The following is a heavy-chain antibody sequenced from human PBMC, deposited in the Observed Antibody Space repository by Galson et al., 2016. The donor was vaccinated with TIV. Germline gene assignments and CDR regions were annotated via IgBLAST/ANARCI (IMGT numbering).Heavy chain of an antibody. CDR1: GGSISSHH. Sequence: SETLSLTCTVSGGSISSHHWTWIRQPPGKGLEWIGYMYYSGSTTYNPSLKSRVSMSLDMSANKFSLNLNSVTPADTAVYYCAGDLPNVRDEYAMDVWGQGTTVTVVS. V-gene: IGHV4-59*11. CDR3: AGDLPNVRDEYAMDV. CDR2: MYYSGST. J-gene: IGHJ6*01. D-gene: IGHD2-8*01.